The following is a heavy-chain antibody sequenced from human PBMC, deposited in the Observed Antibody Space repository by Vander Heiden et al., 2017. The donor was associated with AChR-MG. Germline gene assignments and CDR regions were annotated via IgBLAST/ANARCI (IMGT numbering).Heavy chain of an antibody. V-gene: IGHV1-69*06. CDR2: IIPIFGTA. J-gene: IGHJ4*02. CDR3: ARPDNYDFWSGYLVLVY. CDR1: GGTFSSYP. Sequence: QAQLVQSGAEVKQPGSSVKVSCKASGGTFSSYPISWVRQPPGQGLEWMGGIIPIFGTANYAQEFQGRVTITADKSTSTAYMELSSLRSEDTAVYYCARPDNYDFWSGYLVLVYWGQGTLVTVSS. D-gene: IGHD3-3*01.